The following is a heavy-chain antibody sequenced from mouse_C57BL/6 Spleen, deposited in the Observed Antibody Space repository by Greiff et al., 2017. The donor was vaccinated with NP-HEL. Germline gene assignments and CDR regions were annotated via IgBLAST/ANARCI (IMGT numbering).Heavy chain of an antibody. Sequence: VQLQQSGPELVKPGASVKISCKASGYTFTDYYMNWVKQSHGKSLEWIGDINPNNGGTSYNQKFKGKATLTVDKSSSTAYMELRSLTSEDSAVYYCARVYGSTNWYFDVWGTGTTVTVSS. CDR2: INPNNGGT. V-gene: IGHV1-26*01. D-gene: IGHD1-1*01. CDR1: GYTFTDYY. J-gene: IGHJ1*03. CDR3: ARVYGSTNWYFDV.